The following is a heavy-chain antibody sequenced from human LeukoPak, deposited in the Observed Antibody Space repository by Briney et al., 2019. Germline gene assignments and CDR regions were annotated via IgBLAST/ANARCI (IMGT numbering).Heavy chain of an antibody. J-gene: IGHJ4*02. CDR1: GGSISSYY. D-gene: IGHD1-26*01. Sequence: SETLSLTCTVSGGSISSYYWSWIRQSPGKGLEWIGYIYYSGITNHNPSLKSRVTMSIDTSKNQFSLKLSSVTAADTAIYYCARGISGSGSYGHFDYWGQGILVTVSS. CDR3: ARGISGSGSYGHFDY. CDR2: IYYSGIT. V-gene: IGHV4-59*12.